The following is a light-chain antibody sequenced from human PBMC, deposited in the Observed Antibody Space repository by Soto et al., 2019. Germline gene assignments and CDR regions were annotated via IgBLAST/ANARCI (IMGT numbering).Light chain of an antibody. CDR1: QSVSSN. CDR2: GAS. Sequence: EIVMTQSPATLSVSPGERATVSCRASQSVSSNLAWYQQKPGQAPRLLIYGASTRATGIPARFSGSGSGTESTLTISSLQSEDFAVYYCKQYNNWPPLTFGQGTRLEI. CDR3: KQYNNWPPLT. V-gene: IGKV3-15*01. J-gene: IGKJ5*01.